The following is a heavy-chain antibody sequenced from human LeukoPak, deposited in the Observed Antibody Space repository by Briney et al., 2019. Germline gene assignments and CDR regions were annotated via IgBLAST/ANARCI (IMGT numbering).Heavy chain of an antibody. CDR1: GYTFTNYD. V-gene: IGHV1-8*03. D-gene: IGHD2-2*01. CDR3: ARALGPAGYRWWFDP. Sequence: ASVKVSCKASGYTFTNYDINWVRQATGQGLEWMGWMNPNSGNTGYAQKFQGRVTITRNPSISTAYMEMSSLRYEDTAVYYCARALGPAGYRWWFDPWGQGTLVTVSS. J-gene: IGHJ5*02. CDR2: MNPNSGNT.